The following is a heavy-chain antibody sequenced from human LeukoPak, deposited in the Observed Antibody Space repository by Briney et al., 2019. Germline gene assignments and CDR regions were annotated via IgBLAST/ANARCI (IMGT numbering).Heavy chain of an antibody. Sequence: GGSLRLSCVASGFTFSSNGMHWVRQAPGKGLEWVTFIQYDGSKKYYADSVKGRFTISRDNSKNTLYLEMNSLRAEDTAVYYCARDQAANDAFDIWGQGTMVTVSS. CDR2: IQYDGSKK. J-gene: IGHJ3*02. V-gene: IGHV3-30*02. CDR1: GFTFSSNG. CDR3: ARDQAANDAFDI.